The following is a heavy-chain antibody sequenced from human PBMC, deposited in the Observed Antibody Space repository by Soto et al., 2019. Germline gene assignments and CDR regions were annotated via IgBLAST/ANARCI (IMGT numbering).Heavy chain of an antibody. D-gene: IGHD6-6*01. CDR2: ISYDGSNK. CDR1: GFTFSSYA. V-gene: IGHV3-30-3*01. J-gene: IGHJ6*02. CDR3: ARDIAARGYYYYGMDV. Sequence: VLLVESGGGLVQPGGSLRLSCAASGFTFSSYAMHWVRQAPGKGLEWVAVISYDGSNKYYADSVKGRFTISRDNSKNTLYLQMNSLRAEDTAVYYCARDIAARGYYYYGMDVWGQGTTVTVSS.